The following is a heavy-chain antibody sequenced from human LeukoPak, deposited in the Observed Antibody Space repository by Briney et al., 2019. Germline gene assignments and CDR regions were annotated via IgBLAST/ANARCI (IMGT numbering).Heavy chain of an antibody. V-gene: IGHV1-46*01. CDR2: INPSGDNT. CDR3: ARGRGATITFLNWFDP. D-gene: IGHD5-12*01. Sequence: ASVKVSCKASGYTFTNNFMHWVRQAPGQGLEWMGIINPSGDNTWYAQKFQGRVTMTRNTSISTAYMELSSLRSEDTAVYYCARGRGATITFLNWFDPWGQGTLVTVSS. J-gene: IGHJ5*02. CDR1: GYTFTNNF.